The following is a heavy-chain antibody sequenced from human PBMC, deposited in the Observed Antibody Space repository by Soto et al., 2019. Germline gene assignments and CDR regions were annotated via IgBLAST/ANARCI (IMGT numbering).Heavy chain of an antibody. CDR3: ARVGSPQRWLQYYYYYYGMDV. CDR1: GFSLSTSW. D-gene: IGHD5-12*01. V-gene: IGHV3-7*01. J-gene: IGHJ6*02. Sequence: GGSLRLSCTASGFSLSTSWMTWVRQAPGKGLEWVANIMQDGSDKYYVDSVKGRFTISRDNAKNTLYLQMNSLRAEDTAVYYRARVGSPQRWLQYYYYYYGMDVWGQGTTVTVSS. CDR2: IMQDGSDK.